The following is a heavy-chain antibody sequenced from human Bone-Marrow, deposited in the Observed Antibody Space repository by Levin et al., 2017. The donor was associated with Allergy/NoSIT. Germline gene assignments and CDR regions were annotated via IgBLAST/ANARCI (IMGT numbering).Heavy chain of an antibody. CDR2: ISYDGSNK. J-gene: IGHJ4*02. CDR1: GFTFSSYG. D-gene: IGHD6-13*01. V-gene: IGHV3-30*18. CDR3: AKDWAGIAAAEGIDY. Sequence: QTGGSLRLSCAASGFTFSSYGMHWVRQAPGKGLEWVAVISYDGSNKYYADSVKGRFTISRDNSKNTLYLQMNSLRAEDTAVYYCAKDWAGIAAAEGIDYWGQGTLVTVSS.